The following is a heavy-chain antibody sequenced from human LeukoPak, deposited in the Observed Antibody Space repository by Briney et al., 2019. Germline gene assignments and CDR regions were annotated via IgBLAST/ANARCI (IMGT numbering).Heavy chain of an antibody. J-gene: IGHJ4*02. V-gene: IGHV3-7*01. CDR1: GFTFSNYW. CDR3: ARGRAVAGHFDY. D-gene: IGHD6-19*01. CDR2: IKDDGTEK. Sequence: PGGSLRLSCAASGFTFSNYWMGWVRQPPGKGLQWVANIKDDGTEKYYVDSVKGRFTISRDNAKNSVYLQMNSLRAGDTAVYYCARGRAVAGHFDYWGQGALVTVSS.